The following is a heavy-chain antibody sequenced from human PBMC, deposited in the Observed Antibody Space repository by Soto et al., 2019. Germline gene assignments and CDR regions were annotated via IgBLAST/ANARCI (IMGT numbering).Heavy chain of an antibody. CDR2: INPNSGGT. D-gene: IGHD3-22*01. J-gene: IGHJ4*02. Sequence: SVKTYSKAPVYPLTRYYIHSVRQAAGQGLEWMGRINPNSGGTNYAQKFQGSVTMTRDTSIRTDYMELSRLRSDYTAVYYCAAITMIVVVGFNWGGGTLGTVSS. CDR1: VYPLTRYY. V-gene: IGHV1-2*06. CDR3: AAITMIVVVGFN.